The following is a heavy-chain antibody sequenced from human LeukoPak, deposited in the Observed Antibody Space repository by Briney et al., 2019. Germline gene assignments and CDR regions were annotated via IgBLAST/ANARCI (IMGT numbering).Heavy chain of an antibody. CDR2: MSYDGSKK. D-gene: IGHD4-17*01. J-gene: IGHJ4*02. CDR3: ARALRDYGDYGAY. CDR1: GFNFSSHG. Sequence: GGSLRLSCAVSGFNFSSHGMYWVRQAPGKGLEWVAAMSYDGSKKYYVDSVKGRSNISRDNSKNTLYLEMNSLRPEDTAVYYCARALRDYGDYGAYWGQGTLVTVSS. V-gene: IGHV3-30*03.